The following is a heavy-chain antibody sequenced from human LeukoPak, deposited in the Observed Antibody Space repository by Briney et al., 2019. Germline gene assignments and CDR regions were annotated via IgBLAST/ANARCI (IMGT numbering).Heavy chain of an antibody. J-gene: IGHJ4*02. CDR1: GYTFTSYG. D-gene: IGHD3-16*02. V-gene: IGHV1-69*04. CDR3: ARVKLSYYFDY. Sequence: ASVKVSCKASGYTFTSYGISWVRQAPGQGLEWMGRIIPILGIANYAQRFQGRVTITADKSTSTAYMELSSLRSEDTAVYYCARVKLSYYFDYWGQGTLVTVSS. CDR2: IIPILGIA.